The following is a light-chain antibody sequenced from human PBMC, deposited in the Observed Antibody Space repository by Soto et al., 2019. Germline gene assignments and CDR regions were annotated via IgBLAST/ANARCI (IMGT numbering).Light chain of an antibody. CDR2: GAA. V-gene: IGKV3-20*01. CDR3: QQYGSSPLT. Sequence: EIVLTQSPGTLSLSPGERATLSCRASQSVSSSYLAWYHQKPGQPPSLRIYGAASRSTGIPDKFSGSGSGTDFTLSISRLEPEDFAVYYCQQYGSSPLTVGQGTKVDI. CDR1: QSVSSSY. J-gene: IGKJ1*01.